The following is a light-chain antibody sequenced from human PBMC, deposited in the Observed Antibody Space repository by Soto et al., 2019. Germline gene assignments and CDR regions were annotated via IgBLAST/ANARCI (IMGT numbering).Light chain of an antibody. CDR2: GAS. V-gene: IGKV3-15*01. J-gene: IGKJ4*01. Sequence: IVMTQSTVTLSVSPGEGATLSCRASQSVTNSYLAWYQQKPGQAPRLLIFGASTRAAGIPARFSGSGSGTEFTLTISSLQSEDFAVYYCQQYSNWPLTFAGGTKVAIK. CDR3: QQYSNWPLT. CDR1: QSVTNSY.